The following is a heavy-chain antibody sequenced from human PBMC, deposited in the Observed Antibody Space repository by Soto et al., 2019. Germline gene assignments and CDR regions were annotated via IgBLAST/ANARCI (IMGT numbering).Heavy chain of an antibody. D-gene: IGHD3-22*01. CDR1: GGTFSSYA. J-gene: IGHJ6*02. Sequence: QVQLVQSGAEVKKPGSSVKVSCKASGGTFSSYAISWVRQAPGQGLEWMGGIIPIFGTANYAQKFQGRVTITADESTSTAYMELSSLRSEDTAVDYCARDRYYYDSSGYPAYYYYGLDVCGRGTTVTVAS. V-gene: IGHV1-69*01. CDR3: ARDRYYYDSSGYPAYYYYGLDV. CDR2: IIPIFGTA.